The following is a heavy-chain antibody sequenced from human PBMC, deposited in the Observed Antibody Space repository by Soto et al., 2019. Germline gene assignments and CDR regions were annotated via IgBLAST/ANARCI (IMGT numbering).Heavy chain of an antibody. CDR1: GLKVSSW. Sequence: EVQLVESGGGLVQPGGSLRLSCAASGLKVSSWMSWVRQAPGKGLEWVAMTTQDGSGRHYLDSLKGRFTISSDSAKNSMYLQMNSLTVEDTAMYYCASLDTAVIKTGGYWGQGTQVTGSS. CDR3: ASLDTAVIKTGGY. J-gene: IGHJ4*02. CDR2: TTQDGSGR. D-gene: IGHD5-18*01. V-gene: IGHV3-7*01.